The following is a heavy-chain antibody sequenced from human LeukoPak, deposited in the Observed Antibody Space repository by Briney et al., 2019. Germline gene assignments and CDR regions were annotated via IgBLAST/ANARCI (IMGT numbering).Heavy chain of an antibody. V-gene: IGHV4-61*02. CDR2: IYTSGST. CDR1: GGSISSGSYY. CDR3: AREPEAVAGVSVDY. D-gene: IGHD6-19*01. Sequence: SETLSLTCTVSGGSISSGSYYWSWIQQPAGKGLEWIGRIYTSGSTNYNPSLKSRVTISVDTSKNQFSLKLSSVTAADTAVYYRAREPEAVAGVSVDYWGQGTLVTVSS. J-gene: IGHJ4*02.